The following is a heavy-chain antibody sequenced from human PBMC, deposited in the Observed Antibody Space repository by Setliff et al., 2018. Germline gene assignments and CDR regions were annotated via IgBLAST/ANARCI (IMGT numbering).Heavy chain of an antibody. V-gene: IGHV4-38-2*02. D-gene: IGHD2-15*01. J-gene: IGHJ4*02. Sequence: SETLSLTCAVSGYSISSGDYWGWIRQPPGKGLEWVGSTQHGENALSNPSLRSRVTISIDTSRNQVSLRLTSVTAADTAVYYCVRDRGGRRGWSYDYWGQGTLVTVSS. CDR3: VRDRGGRRGWSYDY. CDR1: GYSISSGDY. CDR2: TQHGENA.